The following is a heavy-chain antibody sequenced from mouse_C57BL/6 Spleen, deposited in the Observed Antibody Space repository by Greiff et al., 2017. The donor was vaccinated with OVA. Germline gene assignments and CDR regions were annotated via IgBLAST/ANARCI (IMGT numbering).Heavy chain of an antibody. Sequence: EVKLMESGGGLVQPGGSLSLSCAASGFTFTDYYMSWVRQPPGKALEWLGFIRNKANGYTTEYSASVKGRFTISRDNSQSILYLQMNALRAEDSATYYSARSFFYAMDYWGQGTSVTVSS. CDR1: GFTFTDYY. CDR3: ARSFFYAMDY. J-gene: IGHJ4*01. CDR2: IRNKANGYTT. V-gene: IGHV7-3*01.